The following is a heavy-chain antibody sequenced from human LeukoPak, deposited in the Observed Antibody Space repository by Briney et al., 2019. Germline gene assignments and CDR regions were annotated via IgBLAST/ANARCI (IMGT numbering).Heavy chain of an antibody. V-gene: IGHV1-46*01. Sequence: ASVKVSFKASGYTFTSYYMRWVPQAPRQGLEWMGIINPSGGSTSYPQKFQSRVTMTRDMSTSTRYMELSSPRSEDTRVYYRSRAGGDYLACCYWLDAWGQGTPVTVSS. D-gene: IGHD5-12*01. CDR2: INPSGGST. CDR3: SRAGGDYLACCYWLDA. J-gene: IGHJ5*02. CDR1: GYTFTSYY.